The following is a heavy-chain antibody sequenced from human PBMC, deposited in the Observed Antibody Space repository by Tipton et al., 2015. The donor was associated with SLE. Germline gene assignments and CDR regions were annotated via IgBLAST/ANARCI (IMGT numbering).Heavy chain of an antibody. CDR2: IYHSGST. J-gene: IGHJ4*02. V-gene: IGHV4-38-2*02. CDR3: AAVSSALWDFGY. Sequence: TPSLTCTVSGYSISSGYYWGWIRQPPGKGLEWIGRIYHSGSTYYNPSLKSRVTISVDTSKNQFSLKLSSVTAADTAVYYCAAVSSALWDFGYWGQGTLVTVSS. D-gene: IGHD6-19*01. CDR1: GYSISSGYY.